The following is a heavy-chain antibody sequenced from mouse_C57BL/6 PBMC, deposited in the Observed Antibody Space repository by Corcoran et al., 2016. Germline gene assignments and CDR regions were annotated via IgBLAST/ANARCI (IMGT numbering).Heavy chain of an antibody. CDR3: AREGLRRDYAMDY. J-gene: IGHJ4*01. V-gene: IGHV1-76*01. D-gene: IGHD2-4*01. CDR2: IYPGSGNT. Sequence: QVQLKQSGAELVRPGASVKLFCKASGYTFTDYYINWVKQRPGQGLEWIARIYPGSGNTYYNEKFKGKATLTAEKSSSTAYMQLSSLTSEDSAVYFCAREGLRRDYAMDYWGQGTSVTVSS. CDR1: GYTFTDYY.